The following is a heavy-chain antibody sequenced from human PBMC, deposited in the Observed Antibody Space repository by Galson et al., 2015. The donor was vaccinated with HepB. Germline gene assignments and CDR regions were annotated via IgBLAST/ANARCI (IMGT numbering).Heavy chain of an antibody. CDR2: IIPIVGIA. Sequence: SVKVSCKASGGTFSSYAISWVRQAPGQGLEWMGRIIPIVGIANYAQKFQGRVTMTRDTSTSTVYMELSSLTSEDTAVYYCARVGYSSGWYSDYWGQGTLVTVSS. D-gene: IGHD6-19*01. CDR1: GGTFSSYA. V-gene: IGHV1-69*04. J-gene: IGHJ4*02. CDR3: ARVGYSSGWYSDY.